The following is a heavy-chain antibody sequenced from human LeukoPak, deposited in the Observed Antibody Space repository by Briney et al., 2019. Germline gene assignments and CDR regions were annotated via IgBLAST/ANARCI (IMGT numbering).Heavy chain of an antibody. CDR3: ARGGYYYDSSGYHNY. CDR2: IYSGGST. V-gene: IGHV3-53*01. D-gene: IGHD3-22*01. CDR1: GFTFSSYV. Sequence: GGSLRLSCAASGFTFSSYVMSWVRQAPGKGLEWVSVIYSGGSTYYADSVKGRFTISRDNSKNTLYLQMNSLRAEDTAVYYCARGGYYYDSSGYHNYWGQGTLVTVSS. J-gene: IGHJ4*02.